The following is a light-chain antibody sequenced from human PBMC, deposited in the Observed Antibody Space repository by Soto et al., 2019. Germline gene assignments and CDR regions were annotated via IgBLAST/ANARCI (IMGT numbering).Light chain of an antibody. Sequence: QAVVTQPPSASGTPGQRVTISCSGSSSNIGSNYVYWYQQVPGTAPRLLMYRASQRPSGVPDRFSGSKSGTSASLAISELRSEDEADYYCAAWDDTLKGLVFGGGTKLTVL. CDR1: SSNIGSNY. V-gene: IGLV1-47*01. CDR3: AAWDDTLKGLV. CDR2: RAS. J-gene: IGLJ2*01.